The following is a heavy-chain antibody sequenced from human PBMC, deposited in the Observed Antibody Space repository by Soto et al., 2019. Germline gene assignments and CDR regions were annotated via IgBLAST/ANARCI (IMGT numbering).Heavy chain of an antibody. Sequence: VGSLRLSCAASGFTVSSNYMSWVRQAPGKGLEWVSVIYSGGSTYYADSVKGRFTISRDNSKNTLYLQMNSLRAEDTAVYYCARVGSDGYNLNYWGQGTLVTVSS. D-gene: IGHD2-15*01. CDR3: ARVGSDGYNLNY. CDR1: GFTVSSNY. J-gene: IGHJ4*02. CDR2: IYSGGST. V-gene: IGHV3-53*01.